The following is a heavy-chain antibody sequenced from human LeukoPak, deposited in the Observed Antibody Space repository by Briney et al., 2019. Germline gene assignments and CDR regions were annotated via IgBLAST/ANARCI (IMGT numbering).Heavy chain of an antibody. Sequence: GGSLRLSCAASGFIFSSYGMHWIRQAPGKGLEWVAFIRNDGSIIYNADFVKGRFTISRDNSKNTLYLQMNSLRADDTAVYYCAKDGAMVRGVIKRGTGNWFDPWGQGTLVTVSS. D-gene: IGHD3-10*01. V-gene: IGHV3-30*02. J-gene: IGHJ5*02. CDR1: GFIFSSYG. CDR3: AKDGAMVRGVIKRGTGNWFDP. CDR2: IRNDGSII.